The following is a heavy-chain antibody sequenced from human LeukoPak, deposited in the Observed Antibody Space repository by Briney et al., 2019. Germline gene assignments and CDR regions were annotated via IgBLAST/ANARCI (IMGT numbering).Heavy chain of an antibody. CDR2: ISESGTTI. Sequence: GGSLRLSCAASGFIFSDYYMSWIRQTPGKGLEWVSYISESGTTIYYGDSVKGRFTISRDNSKNTVSLQMSSLRAEDTALYYCAKGSGNGYGSGPFDYWGQGTLVTVSS. J-gene: IGHJ4*02. V-gene: IGHV3-11*01. CDR3: AKGSGNGYGSGPFDY. CDR1: GFIFSDYY. D-gene: IGHD3-10*01.